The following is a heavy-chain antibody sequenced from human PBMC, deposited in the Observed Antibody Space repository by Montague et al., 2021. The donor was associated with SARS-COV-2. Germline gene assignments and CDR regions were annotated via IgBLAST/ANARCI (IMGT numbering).Heavy chain of an antibody. D-gene: IGHD5-12*01. Sequence: LKLSWAASGFIFSSYEMNWVRQAPGKGLEWVSYISSSGSTIYYADSVKGRFTISRDNAKNSLYLQMNSLRAEDTAVYYCARGLPGLRARALFDYWGQGSLVTVSS. CDR1: GFIFSSYE. CDR3: ARGLPGLRARALFDY. V-gene: IGHV3-48*03. J-gene: IGHJ4*02. CDR2: ISSSGSTI.